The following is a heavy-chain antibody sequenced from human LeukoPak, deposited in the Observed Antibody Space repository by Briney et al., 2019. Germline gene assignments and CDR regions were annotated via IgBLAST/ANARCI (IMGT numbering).Heavy chain of an antibody. V-gene: IGHV4-59*01. CDR3: ARIRSGHYDAFDI. D-gene: IGHD3-22*01. J-gene: IGHJ3*02. CDR2: IYYSGST. Sequence: PSETLSLTCTVSGGSISSYYWSWIRQPPGKGLEWIGYIYYSGSTNYNPSLESRVTISVDTSKNQFSLKLSSVTAADTAVYYCARIRSGHYDAFDIWGQGTMVTVSS. CDR1: GGSISSYY.